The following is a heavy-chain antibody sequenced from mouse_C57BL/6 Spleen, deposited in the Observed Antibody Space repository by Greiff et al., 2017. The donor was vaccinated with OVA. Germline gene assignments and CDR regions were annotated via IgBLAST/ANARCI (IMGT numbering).Heavy chain of an antibody. J-gene: IGHJ2*01. V-gene: IGHV1-5*01. CDR1: GYTFTSYW. CDR2: IYPGNSDT. D-gene: IGHD3-2*02. Sequence: EVQLQQSGTVLARPGASVKMSCKTSGYTFTSYWMHWVKQRPGQGLEWIGAIYPGNSDTSYNQKFKGKAKLTAVTSASTAYMELSSLTNEDSAVYYCTRSADSSGFFFDYWGQGTTLTVSS. CDR3: TRSADSSGFFFDY.